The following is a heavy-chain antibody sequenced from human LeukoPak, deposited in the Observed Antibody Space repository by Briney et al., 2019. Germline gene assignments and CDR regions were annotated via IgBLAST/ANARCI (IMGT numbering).Heavy chain of an antibody. CDR1: GCTFTNYG. CDR3: ARDLDAMNNCFDP. D-gene: IGHD3/OR15-3a*01. J-gene: IGHJ5*02. CDR2: ISTNSDIR. V-gene: IGHV1-18*01. Sequence: ASVKVSCKVSGCTFTNYGISWVRQAPGQGLEWMGWISTNSDIRTYAQTLQGRFTMTTDTATTTAYMELNNLTFDDTAVYYCARDLDAMNNCFDPWGQGTPVTVSS.